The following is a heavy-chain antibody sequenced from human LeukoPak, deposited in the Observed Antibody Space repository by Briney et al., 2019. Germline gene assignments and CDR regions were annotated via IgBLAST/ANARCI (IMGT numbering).Heavy chain of an antibody. D-gene: IGHD5/OR15-5a*01. CDR1: GVSISSSIYY. CDR3: AREEGVRRLPVF. CDR2: IYYSGST. V-gene: IGHV4-39*02. J-gene: IGHJ4*02. Sequence: SETLSLTCTVSGVSISSSIYYWGWIRQPPGKGLEWIGSIYYSGSTYYNPSLKSRVTISVDTSKNQFSLKLSSVTAADTAVYFCAREEGVRRLPVFRVQGTLLTVSS.